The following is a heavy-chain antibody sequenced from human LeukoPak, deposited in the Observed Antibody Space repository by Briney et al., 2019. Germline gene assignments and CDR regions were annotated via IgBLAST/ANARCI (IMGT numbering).Heavy chain of an antibody. D-gene: IGHD3-22*01. CDR1: GFTFSSYW. Sequence: GGSLRLSCAASGFTFSSYWMHWVRQAPGKGLVWVSRINSDGSSTSYADSVKGRFTISRDNAKNTLYLQMNSLRAEDTAVYYCARGDSSGYYWFDYWGQGTLVTVSS. CDR3: ARGDSSGYYWFDY. V-gene: IGHV3-74*01. J-gene: IGHJ4*02. CDR2: INSDGSST.